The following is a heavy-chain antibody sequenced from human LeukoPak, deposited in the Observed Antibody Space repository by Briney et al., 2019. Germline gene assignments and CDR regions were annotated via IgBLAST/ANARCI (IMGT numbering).Heavy chain of an antibody. D-gene: IGHD3-22*01. V-gene: IGHV4-59*08. CDR3: ARSAYSSGFYYFDF. CDR2: IYYSGTT. CDR1: GGSISNYY. J-gene: IGHJ4*02. Sequence: SETLSLTCTVSGGSISNYYWSWIRQPPGKGLEWIGYIYYSGTTNYNPSLKSRVTMSIDTSKNQFSLKLGSVTAADTAVYYCARSAYSSGFYYFDFWGQGALVTVSS.